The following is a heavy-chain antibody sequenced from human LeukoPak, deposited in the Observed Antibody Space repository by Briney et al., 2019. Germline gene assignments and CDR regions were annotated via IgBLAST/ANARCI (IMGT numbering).Heavy chain of an antibody. D-gene: IGHD6-19*01. CDR1: GDSISSFY. Sequence: SETLSLTCTVSGDSISSFYWSWIRQPPGKGLEWIGYISYSGSTNYNPSLKSRVTISVDTSKNQFSLKLSSVTAADTAVYYCARQGSSGWYYNFDYWGQGTLVTVSS. CDR3: ARQGSSGWYYNFDY. J-gene: IGHJ4*02. CDR2: ISYSGST. V-gene: IGHV4-59*08.